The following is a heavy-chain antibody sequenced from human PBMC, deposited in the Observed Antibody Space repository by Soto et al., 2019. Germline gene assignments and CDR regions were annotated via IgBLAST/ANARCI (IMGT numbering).Heavy chain of an antibody. V-gene: IGHV2-5*01. D-gene: IGHD3-3*01. CDR3: AKDAHYDFWSGYYGMDV. CDR2: VYWNGDK. CDR1: GISLSTSGVG. J-gene: IGHJ6*02. Sequence: SGPTLVNPTQTLTLTCTLSGISLSTSGVGLGWIRQTPGKALEWLALVYWNGDKHYSPSLKNRLTITKDTSKNQAVLTMTNMDPVDTATYYCAKDAHYDFWSGYYGMDVWGQGTTVTVSS.